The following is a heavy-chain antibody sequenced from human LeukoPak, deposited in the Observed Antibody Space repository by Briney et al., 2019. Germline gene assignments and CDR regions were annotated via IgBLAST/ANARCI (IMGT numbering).Heavy chain of an antibody. CDR1: GFTFSSYW. Sequence: PGGSLRLSCAASGFTFSSYWMNWVRQAPGRGLEWVSYISSSGSTIYYADSVKGRFTISRDNAKNSLYLQMNSLRAEDTAVYYCARREVVTAPQPDYYYHYMDVWGKGTTVTVSS. CDR2: ISSSGSTI. V-gene: IGHV3-48*04. CDR3: ARREVVTAPQPDYYYHYMDV. J-gene: IGHJ6*03. D-gene: IGHD5-18*01.